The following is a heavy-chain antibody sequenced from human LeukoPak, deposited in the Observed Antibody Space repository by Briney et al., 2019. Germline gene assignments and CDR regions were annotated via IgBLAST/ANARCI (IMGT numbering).Heavy chain of an antibody. Sequence: GGSLRLSCAASGFTFSSYAMSWVRQVPGKGLEWVSAISGSGGSTYYADSVKGRFTISRDNSKNTLYLQMNSLRAEDTAVYYCAKDGSGWLRWFDYWGQGTLVTVSS. CDR2: ISGSGGST. J-gene: IGHJ4*02. CDR3: AKDGSGWLRWFDY. V-gene: IGHV3-23*01. CDR1: GFTFSSYA. D-gene: IGHD6-19*01.